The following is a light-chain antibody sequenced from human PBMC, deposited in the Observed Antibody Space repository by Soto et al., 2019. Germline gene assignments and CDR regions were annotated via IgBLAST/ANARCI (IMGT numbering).Light chain of an antibody. V-gene: IGKV1-5*01. CDR3: QQYNIYWT. CDR1: QSISGS. Sequence: DVQMTQSPSTLSASVGDRVTITCRASQSISGSLAWYQQKPGKAPKALIYDASSLESGVPSRFRGSGSGTEFTLTISSLQPDDFATYYCQQYNIYWTFGQGTKVE. CDR2: DAS. J-gene: IGKJ1*01.